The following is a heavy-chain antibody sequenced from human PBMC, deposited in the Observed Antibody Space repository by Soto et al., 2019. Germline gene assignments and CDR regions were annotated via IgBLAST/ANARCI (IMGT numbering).Heavy chain of an antibody. J-gene: IGHJ4*02. CDR2: ISYDGSNK. D-gene: IGHD4-17*01. Sequence: PGGSLRLSCAASGFTFSSYAMHWVRQAPGKGLEWVAVISYDGSNKYYADSVKGRFTIPRDNSKNTLYLQMNSLRAEDTAVYYCARDCLGDHPPWYFDYWGQGTLVTVSS. CDR3: ARDCLGDHPPWYFDY. V-gene: IGHV3-30-3*01. CDR1: GFTFSSYA.